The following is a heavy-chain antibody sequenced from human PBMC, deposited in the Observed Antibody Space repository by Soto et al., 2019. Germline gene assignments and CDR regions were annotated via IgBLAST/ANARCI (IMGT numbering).Heavy chain of an antibody. D-gene: IGHD6-19*01. J-gene: IGHJ4*02. Sequence: GGSLRLSCAASGFTFSSYSMNWVRQAPGKGLEWVSSISSSSSYIYYADSVKGRFTISRDNAKNSLYLQMNSLRAEDTAVYYCIPQYRSGWYPLLLDYWGQGTLVTVSS. CDR3: IPQYRSGWYPLLLDY. CDR2: ISSSSSYI. V-gene: IGHV3-21*01. CDR1: GFTFSSYS.